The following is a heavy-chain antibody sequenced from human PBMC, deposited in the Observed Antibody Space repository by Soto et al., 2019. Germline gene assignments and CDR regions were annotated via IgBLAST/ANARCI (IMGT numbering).Heavy chain of an antibody. CDR1: GFTFSSYS. J-gene: IGHJ1*01. Sequence: GGSLRLSCAASGFTFSSYSMNWVRQAPGKGLEWVSSISSSSSYIYYADSVKGRFTISRDNAKNSLYLQMNSLRAEDAAVYYCARDVLKGPEYFRHWGQGTLVTVSS. V-gene: IGHV3-21*01. CDR3: ARDVLKGPEYFRH. CDR2: ISSSSSYI.